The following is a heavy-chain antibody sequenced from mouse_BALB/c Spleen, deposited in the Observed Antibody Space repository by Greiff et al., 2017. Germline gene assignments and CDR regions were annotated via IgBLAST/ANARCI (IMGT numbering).Heavy chain of an antibody. D-gene: IGHD2-2*01. CDR3: ARYQRVYYGYEGDYFDY. V-gene: IGHV5-6-5*01. CDR1: GFTFSSYA. Sequence: EVMLVESGGGLVKPGGSLKLSCAASGFTFSSYAMSWVRQTPEKRLEWVASISSGGSTYYPDSVKGGFTISRDNARNILYLQMSSLRSKNTAMYYCARYQRVYYGYEGDYFDYWGQGTTLTVSS. J-gene: IGHJ2*01. CDR2: ISSGGST.